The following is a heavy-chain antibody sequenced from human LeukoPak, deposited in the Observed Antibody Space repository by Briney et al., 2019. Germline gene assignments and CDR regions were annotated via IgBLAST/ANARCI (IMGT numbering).Heavy chain of an antibody. CDR3: AREASLSTMVRGVYYYYMNV. CDR2: IYYSGST. CDR1: GGSISSGGYY. J-gene: IGHJ6*03. D-gene: IGHD3-10*01. V-gene: IGHV4-31*03. Sequence: SETLSLTCTVSGGSISSGGYYWSWIRQHPGEGLEWIGYIYYSGSTYYNPSLKSRVTISVDTSKNQSSLKLSSVTAADTAVYYCAREASLSTMVRGVYYYYMNVWGKGTTVTVSS.